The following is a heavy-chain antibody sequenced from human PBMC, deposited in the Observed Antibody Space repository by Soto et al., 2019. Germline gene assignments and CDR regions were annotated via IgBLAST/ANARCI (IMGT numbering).Heavy chain of an antibody. CDR1: GFTFSSYG. J-gene: IGHJ4*02. D-gene: IGHD1-26*01. CDR2: IWDGGSST. Sequence: QPGGSLRLSCAASGFTFSSYGMHWVRQAPGKGLEWVAVIWDGGSSTYYADSVKGRFTISRDNSKNTLYLQMNSLRAEDTAVYYCAKDQRTRRPVGLPDYWGQGTLVTVSS. V-gene: IGHV3-33*06. CDR3: AKDQRTRRPVGLPDY.